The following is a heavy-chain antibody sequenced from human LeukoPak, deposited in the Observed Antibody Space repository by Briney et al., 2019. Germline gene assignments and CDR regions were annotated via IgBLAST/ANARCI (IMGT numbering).Heavy chain of an antibody. CDR2: ISTSGAVT. J-gene: IGHJ4*02. D-gene: IGHD4-11*01. CDR1: GFTVSSNS. V-gene: IGHV3-48*01. Sequence: GGSLRLSCTVSGFTVSSNSMSWVRQAPGKGLEWLSYISTSGAVTYYADSVKGRFIISRDNARNSVSLQMNSLRVDDTGVYYCARDRTPAYSNYGHYFDFWGQGTLVPVSS. CDR3: ARDRTPAYSNYGHYFDF.